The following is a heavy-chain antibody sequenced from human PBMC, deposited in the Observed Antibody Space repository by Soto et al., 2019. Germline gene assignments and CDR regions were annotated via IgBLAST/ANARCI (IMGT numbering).Heavy chain of an antibody. J-gene: IGHJ4*02. V-gene: IGHV3-48*03. CDR3: ARDAGPDGYSSGWYVY. D-gene: IGHD6-19*01. Sequence: GSLRLSCAGSGFTFSSYEMNWVRQAPGKGLEWVSYISSSGSTIYYADSVKGRFTISRDNAKNSLYLQMNSLRAEDTAVYYCARDAGPDGYSSGWYVYWGQGTLVTVSS. CDR1: GFTFSSYE. CDR2: ISSSGSTI.